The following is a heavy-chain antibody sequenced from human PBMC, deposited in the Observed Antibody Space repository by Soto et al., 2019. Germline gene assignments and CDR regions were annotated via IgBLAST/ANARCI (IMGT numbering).Heavy chain of an antibody. J-gene: IGHJ3*02. CDR1: GYTFTSYD. V-gene: IGHV1-8*01. D-gene: IGHD3-3*01. CDR2: MNPNSGNT. CDR3: ATGGTYYDFWSGQDAFDI. Sequence: ASVKVSCKASGYTFTSYDINWVRQATGQGLEWMGWMNPNSGNTGYAQKFQGRVTMTRNTSISTAYMELSSLRSEDTAVYYCATGGTYYDFWSGQDAFDIWGQGTMVTVSS.